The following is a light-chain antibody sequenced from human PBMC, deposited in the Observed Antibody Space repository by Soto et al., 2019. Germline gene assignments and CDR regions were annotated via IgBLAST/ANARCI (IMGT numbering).Light chain of an antibody. V-gene: IGKV3-15*01. J-gene: IGKJ4*01. CDR1: QSVSGN. CDR3: QQYNNWPVT. Sequence: EIVMTQSPATLSVSPGERATLSCRASQSVSGNLAWYQQKPGQAPRLLIFAASTRAAGVPARFSGSKSGTEFTLSISSLQSEDFAVYYCQQYNNWPVTFGGGTKVEIK. CDR2: AAS.